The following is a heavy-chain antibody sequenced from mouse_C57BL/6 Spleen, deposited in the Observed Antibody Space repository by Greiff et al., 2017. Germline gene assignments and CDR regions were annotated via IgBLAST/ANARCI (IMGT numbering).Heavy chain of an antibody. D-gene: IGHD4-1*01. Sequence: EVQLVESGGGLVQPGGSMKLSCVASGFTFSNYWMNWVRQSPGKGLEWVAQIRLKSDNYATHYAVSVKGRFTIARDDSKSSVYLQIYNLRAEDAGIYYCARPETGSYYFNCWGQGTTLTGSS. CDR2: IRLKSDNYAT. V-gene: IGHV6-3*01. CDR3: ARPETGSYYFNC. J-gene: IGHJ2*01. CDR1: GFTFSNYW.